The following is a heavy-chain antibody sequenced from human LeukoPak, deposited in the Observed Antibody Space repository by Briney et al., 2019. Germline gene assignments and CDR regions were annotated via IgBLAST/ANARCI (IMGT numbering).Heavy chain of an antibody. Sequence: ASVKVSCKASGYTFTDYYMHWVRQAPGQGLEWMGWINPNSGGTNFSQRFHGRVTMTRDTSISTAYMELSRLRSDDTAVYYCAGAFCSGASCYSFDFWGQGTLVTVSS. J-gene: IGHJ4*02. CDR3: AGAFCSGASCYSFDF. CDR1: GYTFTDYY. V-gene: IGHV1-2*02. D-gene: IGHD2-15*01. CDR2: INPNSGGT.